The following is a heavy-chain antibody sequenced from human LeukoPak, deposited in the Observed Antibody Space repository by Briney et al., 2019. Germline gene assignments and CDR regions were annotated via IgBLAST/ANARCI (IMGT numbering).Heavy chain of an antibody. D-gene: IGHD3-10*01. Sequence: PSETLSLTCTVSGGSISSGSYYWSWIRQPAGKGLEWIGRIYTSGSTNYNPSLKSRVTISVDTSKNQFSLKLSSVTAADTAVYYCARNVLLWFGELLSYFDYWGQGTLVTVSS. CDR1: GGSISSGSYY. CDR2: IYTSGST. V-gene: IGHV4-61*02. J-gene: IGHJ4*02. CDR3: ARNVLLWFGELLSYFDY.